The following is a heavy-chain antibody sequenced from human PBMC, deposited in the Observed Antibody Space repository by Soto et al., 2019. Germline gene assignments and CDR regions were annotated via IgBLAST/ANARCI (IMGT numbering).Heavy chain of an antibody. D-gene: IGHD1-26*01. J-gene: IGHJ6*02. Sequence: PSETLSLTCTVSGGSISSSSYYWGWIRQPPGKGLEWIGSIYYSGSTYYNPSLKSRVTISVDTSKNQFSLKLSSVTAADTAVYYCARHPRSVGALGYYGMDVWGQGTTVTV. CDR3: ARHPRSVGALGYYGMDV. CDR2: IYYSGST. V-gene: IGHV4-39*01. CDR1: GGSISSSSYY.